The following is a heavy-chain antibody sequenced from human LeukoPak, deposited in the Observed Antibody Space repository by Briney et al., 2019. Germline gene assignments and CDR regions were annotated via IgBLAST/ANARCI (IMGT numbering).Heavy chain of an antibody. CDR3: AREPRIYGMDV. CDR1: GGSISSYY. V-gene: IGHV4-34*01. Sequence: SETLSLTCTVSGGSISSYYWSWIRQPAGKGLEWIGEINHSGSTNYNPSLKSRVTISVDTSKNQFSLKLSSVTAADTAVYYCAREPRIYGMDVWGQGTTVTVSS. J-gene: IGHJ6*02. CDR2: INHSGST.